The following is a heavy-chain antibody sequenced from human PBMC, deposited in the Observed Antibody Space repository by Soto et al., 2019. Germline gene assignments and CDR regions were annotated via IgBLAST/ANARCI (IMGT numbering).Heavy chain of an antibody. CDR2: IYHSGST. J-gene: IGHJ6*02. CDR1: GYSISSGYY. CDR3: ARLSGWPGYYYYYGMDV. Sequence: SETPSLTCAVSGYSISSGYYWGWIRQPPGKGLEWIGSIYHSGSTYYNPSLKSRVTISVDTSKNQFSLKLSSVTAADTAVYYCARLSGWPGYYYYYGMDVWGQGTTVTVSS. D-gene: IGHD6-19*01. V-gene: IGHV4-38-2*01.